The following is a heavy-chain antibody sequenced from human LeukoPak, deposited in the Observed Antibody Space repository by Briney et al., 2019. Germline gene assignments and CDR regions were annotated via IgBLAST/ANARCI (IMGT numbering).Heavy chain of an antibody. V-gene: IGHV3-30-3*01. CDR3: ARDDSLDY. CDR1: GFTFSSYA. Sequence: PGGSLRLSCAASGFTFSSYAMHWVRQAPGKGLEWVAVISYDGSNKYYADSVKGRFTISRDNSKNTLYLQMNSLRAEDTAVYYCARDDSLDYWGQGTLVTVSS. J-gene: IGHJ4*02. D-gene: IGHD3-22*01. CDR2: ISYDGSNK.